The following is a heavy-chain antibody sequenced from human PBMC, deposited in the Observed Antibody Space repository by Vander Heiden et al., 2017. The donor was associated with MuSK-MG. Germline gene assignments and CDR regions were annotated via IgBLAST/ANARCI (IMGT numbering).Heavy chain of an antibody. J-gene: IGHJ4*02. V-gene: IGHV3-23*01. CDR1: GPTFSSSA. CDR3: ASCPRTGWCFDC. D-gene: IGHD6-19*01. Sequence: EVQLFESGGGLVQPGGSLRLACAASGPTFSSSAMSRVRKAPGMGREWVSSVSGSGSSTNYAGSVKGRFTISRDNSKNTLYLEMNSLRAEDTAVYYCASCPRTGWCFDCWGQGTLVTVSS. CDR2: VSGSGSST.